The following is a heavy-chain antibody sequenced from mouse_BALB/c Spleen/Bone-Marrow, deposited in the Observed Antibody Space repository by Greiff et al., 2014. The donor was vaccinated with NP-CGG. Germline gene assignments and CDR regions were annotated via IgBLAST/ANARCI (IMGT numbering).Heavy chain of an antibody. J-gene: IGHJ3*01. CDR2: ISSGDGYT. V-gene: IGHV5-6*01. Sequence: EVQLVESGGALVKPGGSLKLSCAASGFTFSSYGMSWVRQTPDKRLEWVATISSGDGYTYYPDSVKGRFTISRDNAKNTLYLQMSSLTSEDSAMYYCARQRGGGYYGFFAYWGQGILVTVSA. CDR3: ARQRGGGYYGFFAY. D-gene: IGHD1-1*01. CDR1: GFTFSSYG.